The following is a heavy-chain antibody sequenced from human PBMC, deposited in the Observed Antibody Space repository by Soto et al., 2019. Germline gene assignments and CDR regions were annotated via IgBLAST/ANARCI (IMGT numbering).Heavy chain of an antibody. V-gene: IGHV6-1*01. J-gene: IGHJ5*01. CDR1: GDSVSSSIVT. D-gene: IGHD1-26*01. CDR3: VRLIGNSWLDF. CDR2: TYYRSKWYN. Sequence: PSPTLSRTCAISGDSVSSSIVTWNWIRQSPSRGLEWLGRTYYRSKWYNDYAESVKSRITINPDTSKNQFSLHLNSVTPEDAAVYYCVRLIGNSWLDFWGQGTLVTVSS.